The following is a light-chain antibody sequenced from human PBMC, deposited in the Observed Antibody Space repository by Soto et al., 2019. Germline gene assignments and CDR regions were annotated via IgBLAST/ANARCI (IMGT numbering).Light chain of an antibody. CDR1: SSDVGGYNY. Sequence: QSALTQPASVSGSPGQSITISCTGTSSDVGGYNYVSWYQQHPGKAPKFLIYEVSNRPSGVYNRFSGSKSGNTASLTISGLQAEDEADYYCSSYTSTNTWVFGGGTKLTVL. CDR3: SSYTSTNTWV. J-gene: IGLJ3*02. CDR2: EVS. V-gene: IGLV2-14*01.